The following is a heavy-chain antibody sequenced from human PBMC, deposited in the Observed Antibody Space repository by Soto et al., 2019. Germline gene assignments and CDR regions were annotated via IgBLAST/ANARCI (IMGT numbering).Heavy chain of an antibody. V-gene: IGHV1-69*04. CDR1: GGTLSSYT. CDR2: IIPILGIA. CDR3: ARDLTGYQGEPAFDY. J-gene: IGHJ4*02. D-gene: IGHD7-27*01. Sequence: SVKVSCKASGGTLSSYTISWVRQAPGQGLEWMGRIIPILGIANYAQKFQGRVTITADKSTSTAYMELSSLRSEDTAVYYCARDLTGYQGEPAFDYWGQGTLVTVSS.